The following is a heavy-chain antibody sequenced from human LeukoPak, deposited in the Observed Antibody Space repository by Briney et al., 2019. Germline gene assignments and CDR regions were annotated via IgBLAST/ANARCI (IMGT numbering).Heavy chain of an antibody. J-gene: IGHJ4*02. CDR1: GDSVSTNSAV. V-gene: IGHV6-1*01. D-gene: IGHD1/OR15-1a*01. CDR2: TYYRSTWST. CDR3: ARGTAAAFEY. Sequence: SQTLSLSCAISGDSVSTNSAVWHWIRQSPSRGLEWLGRTYYRSTWSTESAVSVKSRITINPATSNNQFSLQLNSVTPEDAAVYYCARGTAAAFEYWGQGTLVTVSS.